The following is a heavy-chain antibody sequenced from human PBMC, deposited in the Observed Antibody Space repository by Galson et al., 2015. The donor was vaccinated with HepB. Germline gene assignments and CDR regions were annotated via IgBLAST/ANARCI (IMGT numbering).Heavy chain of an antibody. Sequence: QSGAEVKKPGESLRISCKGSGYSFTSYWISWVRQMPGKGLEWMGRIDPSDSYTNYSPSFQGHVTISADKSISTAYLQWSSLKASDTAMHYCARQLVVAASYYYYGMDVWGQGTTVTVSS. V-gene: IGHV5-10-1*01. D-gene: IGHD2-15*01. CDR1: GYSFTSYW. CDR3: ARQLVVAASYYYYGMDV. CDR2: IDPSDSYT. J-gene: IGHJ6*02.